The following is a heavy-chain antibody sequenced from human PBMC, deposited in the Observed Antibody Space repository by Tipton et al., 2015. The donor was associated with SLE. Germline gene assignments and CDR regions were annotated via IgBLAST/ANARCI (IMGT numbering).Heavy chain of an antibody. V-gene: IGHV3-74*01. CDR2: INIDGSGT. CDR1: GFTFSDYW. Sequence: SLRLSCAASGFTFSDYWMHWVRQAPGKGLVWVSRINIDGSGTNYADSVKGRFTVSRDNAKNTLYLQMNSLRAEDTAVYYCAKSVVVIPSPPDYWGQGTLVTVSS. J-gene: IGHJ4*02. CDR3: AKSVVVIPSPPDY. D-gene: IGHD3-22*01.